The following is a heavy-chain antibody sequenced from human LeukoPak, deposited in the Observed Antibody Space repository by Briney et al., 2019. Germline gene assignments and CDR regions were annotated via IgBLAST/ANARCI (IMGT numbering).Heavy chain of an antibody. CDR2: IKQDGSEK. J-gene: IGHJ4*02. CDR1: RFTFSSFS. Sequence: GGSLRLSCVASRFTFSSFSVSWVRQAPGKGLEWVANIKQDGSEKYYVDSVKGRFTISRDNAKTSLYLQMNSLRAEDTAVYYCARHLSGITGYTYGRGIDYWGQGTLVTVSS. V-gene: IGHV3-7*01. D-gene: IGHD5-18*01. CDR3: ARHLSGITGYTYGRGIDY.